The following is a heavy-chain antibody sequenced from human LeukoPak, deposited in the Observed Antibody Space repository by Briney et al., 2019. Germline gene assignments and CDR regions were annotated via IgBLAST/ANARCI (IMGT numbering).Heavy chain of an antibody. CDR1: GFICSDYE. V-gene: IGHV3-74*03. D-gene: IGHD1-7*01. Sequence: RLSCAASGFICSDYEMKWVRQAPGKGLVWVSRILADGTTTMYADSVKGRFTISRDNAKNTLYLQMNSLRAEDTAAYYCARGNYGFDYWGQGTLVIVSS. CDR2: ILADGTTT. CDR3: ARGNYGFDY. J-gene: IGHJ4*02.